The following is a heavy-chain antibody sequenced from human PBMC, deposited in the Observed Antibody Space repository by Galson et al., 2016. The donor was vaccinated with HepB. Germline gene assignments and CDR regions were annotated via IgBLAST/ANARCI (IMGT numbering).Heavy chain of an antibody. J-gene: IGHJ6*02. D-gene: IGHD2-8*01. CDR3: ARDTAVYARSSCMDV. Sequence: SLRLSCAASGFTFSTYGMNWVRQAPGKGLEWVSYISDSSTHIYYIDSVRGRFTISRDNAKNSLYLQMNSLRDEDTAVYYCARDTAVYARSSCMDVWGRGTTVTVSS. CDR1: GFTFSTYG. CDR2: ISDSSTHI. V-gene: IGHV3-48*02.